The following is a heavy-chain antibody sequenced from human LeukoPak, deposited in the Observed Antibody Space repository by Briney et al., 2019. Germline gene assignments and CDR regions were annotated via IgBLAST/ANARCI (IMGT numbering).Heavy chain of an antibody. CDR1: GFTLNSYN. V-gene: IGHV3-48*02. CDR2: ISVSSSTI. CDR3: ARLGLGYYFDY. D-gene: IGHD5-12*01. J-gene: IGHJ4*02. Sequence: GGSLRLSCAVSGFTLNSYNMNWVRQAPGKGLEWVSYISVSSSTIYYADSVKGRFTISRDNAKNSLYLQMNSLRDDDTAVYYCARLGLGYYFDYWGQGTLVTVSS.